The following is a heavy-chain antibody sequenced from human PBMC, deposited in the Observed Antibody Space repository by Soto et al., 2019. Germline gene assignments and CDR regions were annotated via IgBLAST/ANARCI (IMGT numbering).Heavy chain of an antibody. Sequence: GASVKVSCKASGYTFTSSGISWVRQAPGQGLEWMGWISAYNGNTNYAQKLQGRITMTTDTSTGTAYMELRSLRSDETAVYYCARGRGGSYTQLLDIWGQGTMVTVSS. V-gene: IGHV1-18*01. CDR3: ARGRGGSYTQLLDI. J-gene: IGHJ3*02. CDR2: ISAYNGNT. CDR1: GYTFTSSG. D-gene: IGHD1-26*01.